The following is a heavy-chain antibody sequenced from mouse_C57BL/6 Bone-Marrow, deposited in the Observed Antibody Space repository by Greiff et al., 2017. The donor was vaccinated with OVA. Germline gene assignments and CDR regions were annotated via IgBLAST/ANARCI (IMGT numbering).Heavy chain of an antibody. V-gene: IGHV1-54*01. CDR3: ATLSYCFDN. CDR2: INPGSGGT. J-gene: IGHJ2*01. Sequence: VQLQESGAELVRPGTSVKVSCKASGYAFTNYLIEWVKQRPGQGLEWIGVINPGSGGTNYNEKFKGKATLTADKSSSTAYMQLSSLTSEDSAVYFCATLSYCFDNWGQGTTLTVTA. CDR1: GYAFTNYL.